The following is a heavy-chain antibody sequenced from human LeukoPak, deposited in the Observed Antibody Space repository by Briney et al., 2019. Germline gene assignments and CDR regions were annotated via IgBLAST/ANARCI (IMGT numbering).Heavy chain of an antibody. J-gene: IGHJ4*02. CDR3: ARLTRRSGNYFDY. Sequence: PSETLSLTCTVSGGSISSYSWSWIRQPPGKGLEWIGYIYYSGSTNYNPSLKSRVTISVDTSKSQFSLKLSSVTAADTAVYYCARLTRRSGNYFDYWGQGTLVTVSS. V-gene: IGHV4-59*01. CDR2: IYYSGST. CDR1: GGSISSYS. D-gene: IGHD1-1*01.